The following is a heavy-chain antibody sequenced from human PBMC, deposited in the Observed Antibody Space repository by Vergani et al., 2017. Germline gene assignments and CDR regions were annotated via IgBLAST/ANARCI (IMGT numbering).Heavy chain of an antibody. V-gene: IGHV1-18*01. CDR2: ISAYNVNT. CDR3: AREVRGCSRTSCAPYYFDS. J-gene: IGHJ4*02. Sequence: QVQLVQSGAEVKKPGASVKVSCKASGYTFTGYGITWVRQAPGQGLEWMGGISAYNVNTDYEQNLQDRVTMTTDTSTNTAYMERRSLRSDDTAVYYCAREVRGCSRTSCAPYYFDSWGQGTLVTVSS. D-gene: IGHD2-2*01. CDR1: GYTFTGYG.